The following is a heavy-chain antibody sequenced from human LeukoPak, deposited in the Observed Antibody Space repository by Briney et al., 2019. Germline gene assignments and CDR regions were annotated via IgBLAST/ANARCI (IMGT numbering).Heavy chain of an antibody. D-gene: IGHD3-22*01. Sequence: SVKVSCKASGGTFSSYTISWVRQAPGQGLEWMGRIIPILGIANYAQKFQGRVTITADKSTSTAYMELSGLRSEDTAVYYCARALDADYDSSGYYYERVAFDYWGQGTLVTVSS. V-gene: IGHV1-69*02. CDR2: IIPILGIA. J-gene: IGHJ4*02. CDR3: ARALDADYDSSGYYYERVAFDY. CDR1: GGTFSSYT.